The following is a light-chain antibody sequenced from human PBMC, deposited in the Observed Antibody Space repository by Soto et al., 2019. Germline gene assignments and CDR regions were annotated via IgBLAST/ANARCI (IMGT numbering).Light chain of an antibody. CDR1: QRVGGPY. CDR3: QQYSRSPFT. V-gene: IGKV3-20*01. J-gene: IGKJ3*01. Sequence: EIVLTQSPGTLSLSPGERATLSCRASQRVGGPYVAWYQQKPGQAPRLLIYGASTSATGIPDRFSGSGSGTDFTVTISRLEPEDFAVYSCQQYSRSPFTFGPGTKV. CDR2: GAS.